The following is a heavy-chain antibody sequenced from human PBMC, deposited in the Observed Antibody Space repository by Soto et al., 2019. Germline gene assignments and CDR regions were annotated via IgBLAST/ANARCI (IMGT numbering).Heavy chain of an antibody. Sequence: QVQLQESGPGLVKPSETLSLTCTVSGGSISSYYWSWIRQPPGKGLEWIGYIYYSGSTNYNPSLKSRVTISVDTSKNQFSLKLCSVTAADTAVYYCARHSPSDDSSGYLDYWGQGTLVTVSS. D-gene: IGHD3-22*01. J-gene: IGHJ4*02. CDR2: IYYSGST. CDR1: GGSISSYY. V-gene: IGHV4-59*08. CDR3: ARHSPSDDSSGYLDY.